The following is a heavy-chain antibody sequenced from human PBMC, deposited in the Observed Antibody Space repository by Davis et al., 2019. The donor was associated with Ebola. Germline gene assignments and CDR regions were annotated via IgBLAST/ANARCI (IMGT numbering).Heavy chain of an antibody. CDR2: INPDTGGA. D-gene: IGHD1-1*01. CDR1: GYTFTNYF. CDR3: ARAQFPTTSDH. V-gene: IGHV1-2*06. Sequence: AASVKVSCKTSGYTFTNYFLHWVRQAPGQGLEWMGRINPDTGGAYFAQKFQGRVTMTRDTSISTAYMELSGLRSDDTAVYYCARAQFPTTSDHWGQGTLVTVSS. J-gene: IGHJ4*02.